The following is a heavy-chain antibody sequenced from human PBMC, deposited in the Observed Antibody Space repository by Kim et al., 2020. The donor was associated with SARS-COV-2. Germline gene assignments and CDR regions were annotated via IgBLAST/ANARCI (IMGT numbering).Heavy chain of an antibody. V-gene: IGHV3-23*01. Sequence: TFYADSVKGRFTISRDNSKNTLYLQMNTLRVEDTAIYYCAKKPRYYYGMDVGGQGTTVTVSS. CDR2: T. CDR3: AKKPRYYYGMDV. J-gene: IGHJ6*02.